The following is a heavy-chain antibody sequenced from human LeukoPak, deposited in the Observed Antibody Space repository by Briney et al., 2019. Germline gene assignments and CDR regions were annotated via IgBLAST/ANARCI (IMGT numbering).Heavy chain of an antibody. CDR3: ARGSRILTPPFGMDV. Sequence: ASVKVSCKASGYTFTSYGFSWVRQAPGQGLEWMGWISAYNGNTNFAQKLQGRVTMTTDTSTRTAYMELRSLRSDDTAVYYCARGSRILTPPFGMDVWGQGTTDTVSS. D-gene: IGHD2-15*01. CDR2: ISAYNGNT. J-gene: IGHJ6*02. V-gene: IGHV1-18*01. CDR1: GYTFTSYG.